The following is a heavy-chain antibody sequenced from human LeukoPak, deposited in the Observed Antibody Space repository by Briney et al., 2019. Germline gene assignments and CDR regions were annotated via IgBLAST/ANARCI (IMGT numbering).Heavy chain of an antibody. V-gene: IGHV4-4*07. J-gene: IGHJ4*02. Sequence: SDTLSLTCTVCGGSISSYYWIWIRQPAGKGLEWIGRIYTSGSTNYNPSLKSRVTMSVDTSKNQFSLKLSSVTAADTAVYYCARDVSVAVAGDTYFDYWGQGTLVTVSS. CDR1: GGSISSYY. CDR2: IYTSGST. CDR3: ARDVSVAVAGDTYFDY. D-gene: IGHD6-19*01.